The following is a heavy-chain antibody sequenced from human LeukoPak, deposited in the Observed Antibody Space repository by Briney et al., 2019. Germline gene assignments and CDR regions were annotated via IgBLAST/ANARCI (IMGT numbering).Heavy chain of an antibody. Sequence: PGGSLRLSCAGSRFTFSSYAMHWVRQAPGKGLEWVALIWYDGSNKYYADSVKGRFSISRDNSKNTLSLQMNSLRAEDTAVYYCARDSTNLIDYWGQGTLVTVSS. CDR2: IWYDGSNK. J-gene: IGHJ4*02. V-gene: IGHV3-33*01. D-gene: IGHD1-1*01. CDR1: RFTFSSYA. CDR3: ARDSTNLIDY.